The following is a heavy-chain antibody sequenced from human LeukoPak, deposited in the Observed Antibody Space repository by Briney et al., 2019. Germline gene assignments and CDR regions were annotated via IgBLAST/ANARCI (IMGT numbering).Heavy chain of an antibody. CDR1: GYTFTSYA. J-gene: IGHJ4*02. D-gene: IGHD3-16*02. CDR2: INPNTGNP. V-gene: IGHV7-4-1*02. CDR3: ARACQPLGGLSFPDY. Sequence: ASVKVSFKASGYTFTSYAMNWVRQAPGQGLEWMGWINPNTGNPTYAHAFTGRCVFSLDTYVSTTYLQISSLKAEDTAVYYCARACQPLGGLSFPDYWGQGTLVTV.